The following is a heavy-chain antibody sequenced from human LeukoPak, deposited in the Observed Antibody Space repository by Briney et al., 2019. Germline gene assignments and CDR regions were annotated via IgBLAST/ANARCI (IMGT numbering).Heavy chain of an antibody. V-gene: IGHV3-53*01. CDR3: ARGDYYYMDV. CDR1: GFTVSSNY. CDR2: IHSGGST. D-gene: IGHD3-16*01. J-gene: IGHJ6*03. Sequence: PGGSLRLSCAASGFTVSSNYMSWVRQAPGKGLEWVSVIHSGGSTYYADSVKGRFTISRDNSKNSLYLQMNSLRDEDTAVYYCARGDYYYMDVWGKGTTVTVSS.